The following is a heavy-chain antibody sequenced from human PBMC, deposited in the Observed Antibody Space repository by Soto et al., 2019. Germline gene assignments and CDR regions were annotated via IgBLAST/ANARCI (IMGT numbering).Heavy chain of an antibody. CDR3: VRDRGTANNRHWLDP. V-gene: IGHV4-61*01. CDR2: IYYSGST. D-gene: IGHD3-10*01. CDR1: GDSVSSATYY. J-gene: IGHJ5*02. Sequence: SETLSLTCTVSGDSVSSATYYWSWLRQPPGKALEWIGPIYYSGSTNYNPSLRSRVIMSVDTSKNQFSLNLSSVTAADTAVYYCVRDRGTANNRHWLDPWGQGTLGTVSS.